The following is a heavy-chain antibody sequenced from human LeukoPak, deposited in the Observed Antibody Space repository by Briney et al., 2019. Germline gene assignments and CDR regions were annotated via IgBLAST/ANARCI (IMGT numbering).Heavy chain of an antibody. Sequence: GGSLRLSCAASGFTFSNSWLHWVRPAPGKGLVWVSRINERGSSTSYADSVKGRFTISRDNAKNTLYVQMNNLRADDTAVYYCAGGRLVATSKAVAIDYWGQGTLVTVSS. CDR3: AGGRLVATSKAVAIDY. J-gene: IGHJ4*02. CDR1: GFTFSNSW. CDR2: INERGSST. V-gene: IGHV3-74*01. D-gene: IGHD5-12*01.